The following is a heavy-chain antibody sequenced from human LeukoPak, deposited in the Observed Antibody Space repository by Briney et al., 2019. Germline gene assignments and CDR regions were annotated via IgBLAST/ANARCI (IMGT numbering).Heavy chain of an antibody. CDR3: ARDSLHDYGGNFIMDV. CDR1: GGTFSSYA. D-gene: IGHD4-23*01. J-gene: IGHJ6*03. Sequence: SVKVSCKASGGTFSSYAISWVRQAPGQGLEWMGGIIPIFGTANYAQKFQGRVTITSDESTSTAYMDLSSLRAEDTAVYYCARDSLHDYGGNFIMDVWGKGTTSPSP. V-gene: IGHV1-69*13. CDR2: IIPIFGTA.